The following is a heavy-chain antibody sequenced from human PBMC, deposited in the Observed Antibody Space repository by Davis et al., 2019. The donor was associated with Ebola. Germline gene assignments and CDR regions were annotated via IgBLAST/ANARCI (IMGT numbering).Heavy chain of an antibody. V-gene: IGHV4-34*01. D-gene: IGHD3-9*01. CDR3: ARGRLDILTGSNPTQYMDV. Sequence: PSETLSLTCAVYGGSFSGYYWSWIRQPPGKGLEWIGEINHSGSTNYNPSLKSRVTISVDTSKNQFSLKLSSVTAADTAVYYCARGRLDILTGSNPTQYMDVWGQGTTVTVSS. J-gene: IGHJ6*03. CDR2: INHSGST. CDR1: GGSFSGYY.